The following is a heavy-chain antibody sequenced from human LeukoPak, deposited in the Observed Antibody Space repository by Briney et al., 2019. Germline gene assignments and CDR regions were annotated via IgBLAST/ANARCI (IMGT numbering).Heavy chain of an antibody. D-gene: IGHD6-13*01. Sequence: ASETLSLTCAVYGGSFSGYYWSWIRQPPGEGLEWIGEINHSGSTNYNPSLKSRVTISVDTSKNQFSLKLSSVTAADTAVYYCARSIIGAAAGTPFFDYGGQGTLVTVSA. J-gene: IGHJ4*02. CDR1: GGSFSGYY. CDR3: ARSIIGAAAGTPFFDY. V-gene: IGHV4-34*01. CDR2: INHSGST.